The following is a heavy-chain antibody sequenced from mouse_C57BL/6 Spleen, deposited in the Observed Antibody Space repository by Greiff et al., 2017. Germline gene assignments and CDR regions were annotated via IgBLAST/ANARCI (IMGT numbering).Heavy chain of an antibody. V-gene: IGHV1-39*01. CDR1: GYSFTDYN. CDR2: INPNYGTT. J-gene: IGHJ1*03. CDR3: ARGGRGNWYFDV. Sequence: VQLQQSGPELVKPGASVKISCKASGYSFTDYNMNWVKQSKGKSLEWIRVINPNYGTTSYNQKFKGKATLTVDQSSSTAYMQLNSLTSEDSAVYYCARGGRGNWYFDVWGTGTTVTVSS.